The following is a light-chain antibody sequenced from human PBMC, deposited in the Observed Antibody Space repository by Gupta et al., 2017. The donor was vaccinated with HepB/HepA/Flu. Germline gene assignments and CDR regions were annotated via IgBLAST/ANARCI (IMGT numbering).Light chain of an antibody. Sequence: SYVLTQPPSVSVAPGETASATCVGNNIGSKSVHWYQQTPGQAPVLVVYDDSDRPSGIPDRFSGSNSGNTATLTISRVEGGDEADYYCQVWDSSSDHRVFGGGTRLTVL. CDR3: QVWDSSSDHRV. V-gene: IGLV3-21*02. CDR2: DDS. J-gene: IGLJ2*01. CDR1: NIGSKS.